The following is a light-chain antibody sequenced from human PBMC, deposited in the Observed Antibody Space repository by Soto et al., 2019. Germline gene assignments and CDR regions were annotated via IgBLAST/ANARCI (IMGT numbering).Light chain of an antibody. CDR3: QTWGTGIVV. CDR1: SGHSNYA. Sequence: QPVLTQSPSASASLGASVKLTCTLSSGHSNYAIAWHQQQPEKGPRYLMKLNSDGSHSKGDGIPDRFSGSSSGAERYLTISSLQSEDEADYYCQTWGTGIVVFGGWTKLTVL. J-gene: IGLJ2*01. CDR2: LNSDGSH. V-gene: IGLV4-69*01.